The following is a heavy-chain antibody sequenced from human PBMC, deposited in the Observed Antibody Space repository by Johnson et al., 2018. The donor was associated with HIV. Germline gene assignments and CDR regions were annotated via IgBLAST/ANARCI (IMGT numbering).Heavy chain of an antibody. CDR2: IWYDGSNK. CDR1: RFTFSSYA. J-gene: IGHJ3*01. Sequence: QVQLVESGGGVVQPGRSLRLSCAASRFTFSSYAMHWVLQAPGKGLEWVAVIWYDGSNKYYADSVKGRFTISRDNSKNPLYLQMNSLRVEDTAVYYCARDPITPYERGPDAFDVWGQGTVVTVSS. V-gene: IGHV3-33*08. D-gene: IGHD2-21*01. CDR3: ARDPITPYERGPDAFDV.